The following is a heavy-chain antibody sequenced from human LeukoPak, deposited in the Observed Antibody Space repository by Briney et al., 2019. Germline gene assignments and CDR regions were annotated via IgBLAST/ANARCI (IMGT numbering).Heavy chain of an antibody. D-gene: IGHD3-16*02. CDR2: MNPNSGRR. CDR3: ARGLRSDY. V-gene: IGHV1-8*01. J-gene: IGHJ4*02. CDR1: GYTFSNYD. Sequence: GASVKVSCKASGYTFSNYDINWVRQAPGQGLEWMGWMNPNSGRRVYAQKFQGRVTMTRNSSISTAYRELTSLRSDDTAVYYCARGLRSDYWGQGTLVTVSS.